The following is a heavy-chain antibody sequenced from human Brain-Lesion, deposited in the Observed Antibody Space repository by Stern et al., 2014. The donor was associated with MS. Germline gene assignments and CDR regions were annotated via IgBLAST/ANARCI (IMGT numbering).Heavy chain of an antibody. V-gene: IGHV3-7*01. CDR1: GFIFSTYW. Sequence: DQLVQSGGGLVQPGGSLRLSCAASGFIFSTYWMSWVRQAPGKGLEWVANIKQDGSEKYYVDSVKGRFTISRDNAKNTLYLQVDSLRAEDTAVYYCARDRGYTGYDWLFDYWGQGTLVSVSS. CDR2: IKQDGSEK. J-gene: IGHJ4*02. D-gene: IGHD5-12*01. CDR3: ARDRGYTGYDWLFDY.